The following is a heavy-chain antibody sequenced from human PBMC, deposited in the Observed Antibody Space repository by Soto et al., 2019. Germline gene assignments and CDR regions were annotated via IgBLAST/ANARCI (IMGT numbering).Heavy chain of an antibody. D-gene: IGHD3-3*01. Sequence: EVQLLESGGGLVQPGGSLRLSCAASGFTFNTHAMNWVRQAPGKGLEWVSAISGNGGSTYYADSVKGRFTISRDNSENRLSLQMNSLRAEDTAVYYCASHKYYDYWNGYLCGLDVWGQGTTVTVSS. V-gene: IGHV3-23*01. CDR3: ASHKYYDYWNGYLCGLDV. CDR1: GFTFNTHA. J-gene: IGHJ6*02. CDR2: ISGNGGST.